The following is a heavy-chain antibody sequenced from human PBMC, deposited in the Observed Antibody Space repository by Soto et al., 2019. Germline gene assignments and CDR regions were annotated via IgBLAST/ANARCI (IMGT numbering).Heavy chain of an antibody. CDR2: ISGSGGSR. CDR3: AKDIVLMVYAITGGDWFDP. CDR1: GLTFSIYA. D-gene: IGHD2-8*01. V-gene: IGHV3-23*01. Sequence: WGALLVSCASSGLTFSIYAKSWVRQAPGKGLDWVSAISGSGGSRYYADSVKGRFTISIDNSKNTLYLQMNSLRAEDTAVYYCAKDIVLMVYAITGGDWFDPWGQGTLVTV. J-gene: IGHJ5*02.